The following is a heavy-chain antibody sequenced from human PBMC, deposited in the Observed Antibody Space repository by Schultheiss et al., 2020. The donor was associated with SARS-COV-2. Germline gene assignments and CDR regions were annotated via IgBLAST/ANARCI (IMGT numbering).Heavy chain of an antibody. Sequence: GESLKISCAASGFTFSTYAMSWVRLAPGKGLEWVSGISGSGGSTYYADPVKGRFTISRDNSKNTLYLQMNSLRAEDTAVYYCVKGYCSGGSCYYYYSMDVWGQGTTVTVSS. CDR1: GFTFSTYA. CDR3: VKGYCSGGSCYYYYSMDV. D-gene: IGHD2-15*01. CDR2: ISGSGGST. J-gene: IGHJ6*02. V-gene: IGHV3-23*01.